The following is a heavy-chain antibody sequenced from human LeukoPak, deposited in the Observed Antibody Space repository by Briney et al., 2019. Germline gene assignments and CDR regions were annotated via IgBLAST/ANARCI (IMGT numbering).Heavy chain of an antibody. V-gene: IGHV4-4*07. CDR3: ARNSYYDFWSGYSRNWFDP. Sequence: SETLSLTCTVSGGSISSYYWSWIRQPAGKGLEWIGRIYTSGNTNYNPSLKSRVTMSVDTSKNQFSLKLSSVTAADTAVYYCARNSYYDFWSGYSRNWFDPWGQGTLVTVSS. D-gene: IGHD3-3*01. CDR1: GGSISSYY. J-gene: IGHJ5*02. CDR2: IYTSGNT.